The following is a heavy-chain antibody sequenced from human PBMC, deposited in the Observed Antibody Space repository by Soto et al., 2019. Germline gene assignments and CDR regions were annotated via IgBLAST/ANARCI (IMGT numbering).Heavy chain of an antibody. V-gene: IGHV3-23*01. D-gene: IGHD5-12*01. CDR1: VFTFSTSV. CDR2: ISGSGDRT. J-gene: IGHJ3*01. Sequence: GSLRLSCAASVFTFSTSVMSWVRQAPGKGLQWVSSISGSGDRTYYADSVKGRFTVSRDNSKNTLYLDMNTVTADDTALYYCTWSLVARDAFDEWGQGTMVTV. CDR3: TWSLVARDAFDE.